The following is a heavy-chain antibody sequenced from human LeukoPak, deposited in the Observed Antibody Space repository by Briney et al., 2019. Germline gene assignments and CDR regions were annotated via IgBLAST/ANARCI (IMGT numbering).Heavy chain of an antibody. J-gene: IGHJ4*02. CDR1: GFTFSSYA. Sequence: PRGSLRLSRAASGFTFSSYAMSWVRQAPGKGLEWVSAISGSGGSTYYADSVKGRFTISRDNSKNTLYLQMNSLRAEDTAVYYCAKDRRSYSEMYLDYWGQGTLVTVSS. D-gene: IGHD1-26*01. CDR3: AKDRRSYSEMYLDY. V-gene: IGHV3-23*01. CDR2: ISGSGGST.